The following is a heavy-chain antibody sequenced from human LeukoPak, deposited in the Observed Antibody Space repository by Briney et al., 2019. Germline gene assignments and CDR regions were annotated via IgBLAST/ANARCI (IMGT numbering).Heavy chain of an antibody. CDR1: GGSISSGGYY. CDR3: ASSLTSSGCRWFDP. CDR2: IYNSGST. Sequence: SETLSLTCTVSGGSISSGGYYWSWIRQHPGKGLEWIGYIYNSGSTYYNPSLKSRVTISADTSKSQSSLKLSSVTAADTAVYYCASSLTSSGCRWFDPWGQGTLVTVSS. J-gene: IGHJ5*02. V-gene: IGHV4-31*03. D-gene: IGHD6-19*01.